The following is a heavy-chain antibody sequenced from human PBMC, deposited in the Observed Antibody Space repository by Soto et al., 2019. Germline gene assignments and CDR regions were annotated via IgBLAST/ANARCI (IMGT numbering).Heavy chain of an antibody. V-gene: IGHV3-30-3*01. CDR1: GFTFSSYA. CDR2: ISYDGSNK. J-gene: IGHJ6*02. D-gene: IGHD2-2*02. Sequence: PGGSLRLSCAASGFTFSSYAMHWVRQAPGKGLEWVAVISYDGSNKYYADSVKGRFTISRDNSKNTLYLQMNSLRAEDTAVYYCAREPGYCSSTSCYIGLMAAAANYYYYGMDVWGQGTTVTVSS. CDR3: AREPGYCSSTSCYIGLMAAAANYYYYGMDV.